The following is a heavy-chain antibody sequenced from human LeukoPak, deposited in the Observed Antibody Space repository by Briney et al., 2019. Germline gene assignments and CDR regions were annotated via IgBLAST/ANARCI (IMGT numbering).Heavy chain of an antibody. D-gene: IGHD3-16*01. V-gene: IGHV1-18*01. CDR1: GYTFISYG. Sequence: ASVKVSCKASGYTFISYGISWVRQAPGQGLEWMGWISAYNGNTNYAQKLQGRVTMTTDTSTSTAYMELRSLRSDDTAVYYCARRGRPHRGGQGDAFDIWGQGTMVTVSS. CDR3: ARRGRPHRGGQGDAFDI. J-gene: IGHJ3*02. CDR2: ISAYNGNT.